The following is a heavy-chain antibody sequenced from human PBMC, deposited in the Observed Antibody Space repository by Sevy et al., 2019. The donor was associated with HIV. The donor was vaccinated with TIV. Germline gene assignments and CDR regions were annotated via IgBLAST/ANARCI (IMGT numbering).Heavy chain of an antibody. J-gene: IGHJ3*02. D-gene: IGHD3-22*01. Sequence: GGSLRLSCVASGFTLRTYAMNWVRQAPGKGLKCVSTIFKSGDVTYYADSVKGRFTIARDNSKNTVYLHMNSLRAEDTALYFCAGARYDSSGSFDAFDIWGQGTMVTVSS. CDR3: AGARYDSSGSFDAFDI. V-gene: IGHV3-23*01. CDR2: IFKSGDVT. CDR1: GFTLRTYA.